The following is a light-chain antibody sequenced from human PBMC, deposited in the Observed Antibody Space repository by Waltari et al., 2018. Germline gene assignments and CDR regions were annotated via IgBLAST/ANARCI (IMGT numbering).Light chain of an antibody. CDR3: SSYAGSFPYV. V-gene: IGLV2-8*01. CDR2: EVS. CDR1: GSDVGGYNY. J-gene: IGLJ1*01. Sequence: QSALTQPPSASGSPGQSVTISCTGTGSDVGGYNYVSWYQQHPGKAPKLMVYEVSKRPAGAPVRVSGSKSGNRASLTVAGLQSEEEADYYCSSYAGSFPYVFGTGTKVTVL.